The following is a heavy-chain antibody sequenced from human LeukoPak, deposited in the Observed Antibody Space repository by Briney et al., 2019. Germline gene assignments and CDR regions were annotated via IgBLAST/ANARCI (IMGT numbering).Heavy chain of an antibody. J-gene: IGHJ4*02. Sequence: GGSLRLSCVASGFTFSNAWMNWVRQAPGKGPEWVGRIKSKVNGGTTDYAAPVKGRFTTSRDDSKNTVYLQMDSLNTEDTAVYYCSTGGYFFDFWGQGTLVTVSS. CDR3: STGGYFFDF. CDR1: GFTFSNAW. D-gene: IGHD3-16*01. V-gene: IGHV3-15*01. CDR2: IKSKVNGGTT.